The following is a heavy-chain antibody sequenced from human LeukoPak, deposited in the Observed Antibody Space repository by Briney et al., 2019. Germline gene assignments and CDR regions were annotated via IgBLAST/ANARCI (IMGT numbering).Heavy chain of an antibody. CDR2: IYYSGGP. J-gene: IGHJ4*02. CDR1: GGSISSYY. V-gene: IGHV4-59*01. D-gene: IGHD6-13*01. Sequence: SKTLSLTCTVSGGSISSYYWSWIRQPPGKGLEWIGYIYYSGGPNYNPSLKSRVTISVDTSKNQFSLKLSSVTAADTAVYYCARGDSRRLNDYWGQGTLVTVS. CDR3: ARGDSRRLNDY.